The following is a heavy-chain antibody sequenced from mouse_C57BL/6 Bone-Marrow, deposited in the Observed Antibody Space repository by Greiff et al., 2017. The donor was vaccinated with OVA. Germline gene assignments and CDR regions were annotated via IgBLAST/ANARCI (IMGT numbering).Heavy chain of an antibody. CDR3: ARRDSSGYWFAY. Sequence: EVKVVESGGGLVKPGGSLKLSCAASGFTFSSYTMSWVRQTPEKRLEWVATISGGGGNTYYPDSVKGRFTISRDNAKNTLYLQMGSLRSEDTALYYCARRDSSGYWFAYWGQGTLVTVSA. CDR2: ISGGGGNT. D-gene: IGHD3-2*02. V-gene: IGHV5-9*01. J-gene: IGHJ3*01. CDR1: GFTFSSYT.